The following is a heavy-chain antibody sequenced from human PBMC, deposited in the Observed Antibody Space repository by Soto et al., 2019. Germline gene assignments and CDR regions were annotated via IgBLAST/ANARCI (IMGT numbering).Heavy chain of an antibody. J-gene: IGHJ4*02. CDR3: ARRGRGYCSSTSCPVFDY. Sequence: GESLKISCKGSGYSFTSYWISWVRQMPGKGLEWMGRIDPSDSYTNYSPSFQGHVTISADKSISTAYLQWSSLKASDTAMYYCARRGRGYCSSTSCPVFDYWGQGTLVTVSS. CDR1: GYSFTSYW. CDR2: IDPSDSYT. V-gene: IGHV5-10-1*01. D-gene: IGHD2-2*01.